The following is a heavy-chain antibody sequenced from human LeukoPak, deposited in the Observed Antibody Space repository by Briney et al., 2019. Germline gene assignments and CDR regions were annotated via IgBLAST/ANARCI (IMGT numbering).Heavy chain of an antibody. CDR3: ARGPSLYYYDSSGYYYLLDY. J-gene: IGHJ4*02. CDR1: GFTFSSYG. CDR2: ISGSGDAT. V-gene: IGHV3-23*01. Sequence: PGGSLRLSCAASGFTFSSYGMSWVRQAPGKGLEWVSSISGSGDATYYADSVKGRFTISRDNSKNTLYLQMGSLRAEDMAVYYCARGPSLYYYDSSGYYYLLDYWGQGTLVTVSS. D-gene: IGHD3-22*01.